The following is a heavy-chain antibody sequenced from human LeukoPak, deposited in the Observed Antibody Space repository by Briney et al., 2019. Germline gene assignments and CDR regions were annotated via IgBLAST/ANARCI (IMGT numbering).Heavy chain of an antibody. J-gene: IGHJ4*02. V-gene: IGHV1-46*01. CDR3: ARVGAARQYYFDY. CDR2: INPSGGST. D-gene: IGHD6-6*01. CDR1: GYTFTSYY. Sequence: ASVKVSCTASGYTFTSYYMHWVRQAPGQGLEWMGIINPSGGSTSYAQKFQGRVTMTRDTSTSTVYMELSSPRSEDTAVYYCARVGAARQYYFDYWGQGTLVTVSS.